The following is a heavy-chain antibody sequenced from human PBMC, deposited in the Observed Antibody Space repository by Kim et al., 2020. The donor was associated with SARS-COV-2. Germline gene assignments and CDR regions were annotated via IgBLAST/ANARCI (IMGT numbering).Heavy chain of an antibody. CDR3: ARDFSPGPMGYGMDV. CDR2: ISSSSSYI. Sequence: GGSLRLSCAASGFTFSSYSMNWVRQAPGKGLEWVSSISSSSSYIYYADSVKGRFTISRDNAKNSLYLQMNSLRAEDTAVYYCARDFSPGPMGYGMDVWGQGTTVTVSS. CDR1: GFTFSSYS. V-gene: IGHV3-21*01. D-gene: IGHD3-3*01. J-gene: IGHJ6*02.